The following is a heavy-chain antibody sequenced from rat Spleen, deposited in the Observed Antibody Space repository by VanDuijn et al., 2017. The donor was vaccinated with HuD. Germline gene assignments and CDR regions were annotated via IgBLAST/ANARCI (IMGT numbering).Heavy chain of an antibody. CDR3: ATASPFAY. CDR2: IIYDDSMT. J-gene: IGHJ3*01. D-gene: IGHD3-1*01. V-gene: IGHV5S10*01. CDR1: GFTFSNYN. Sequence: VQLVESGGGLVQPGRSMKLSCAASGFTFSNYNMAWVRQAPKKGLEWVATIIYDDSMTYYRDSVKGRFTISRDKAKSTLYLQMDSLRSEDTATYYCATASPFAYWGQGTLVTVSS.